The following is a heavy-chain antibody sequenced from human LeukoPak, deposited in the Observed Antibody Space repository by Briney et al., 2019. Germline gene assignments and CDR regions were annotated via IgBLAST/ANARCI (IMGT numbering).Heavy chain of an antibody. D-gene: IGHD3-22*01. J-gene: IGHJ4*02. Sequence: SETLSLTCTVSGGSISSSSYYWGWIRQPPGKGLEWIGSTYYSGSTYYNPSLKSRVTISVDTSKNQFSLKLSSVTAADTAVYYCASQMYYYDSSGYYYGFDYWGQGTLVTVSS. CDR3: ASQMYYYDSSGYYYGFDY. CDR1: GGSISSSSYY. V-gene: IGHV4-39*01. CDR2: TYYSGST.